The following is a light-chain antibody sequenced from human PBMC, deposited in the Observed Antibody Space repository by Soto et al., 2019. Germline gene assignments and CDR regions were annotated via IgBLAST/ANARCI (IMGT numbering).Light chain of an antibody. CDR1: HSVTTY. CDR2: HAS. Sequence: IVLTQSPATLSLSPGDRATLSCRASHSVTTYLGWYQQKPGPAPRLLIYHASQRATGIPARFSGSGSGTDFTLTISSLEPEDSAIYFCQQRSNWPLTFGGGNRVEI. CDR3: QQRSNWPLT. V-gene: IGKV3-11*01. J-gene: IGKJ4*01.